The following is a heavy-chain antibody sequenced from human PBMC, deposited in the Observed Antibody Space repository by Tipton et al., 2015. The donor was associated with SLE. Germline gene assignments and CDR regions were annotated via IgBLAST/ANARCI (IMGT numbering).Heavy chain of an antibody. D-gene: IGHD3-10*01. V-gene: IGHV3-7*01. Sequence: SLRLSCAASGFTFSNNWMTRVRQAPGKGLEWVAHIKPDGSEEFYVDSVRGRFIISRDNAKSSLSLQMNSLNAEDTAVYYCAREYQGSFYVNGAFDMWGQGTVVTVSS. CDR1: GFTFSNNW. CDR2: IKPDGSEE. CDR3: AREYQGSFYVNGAFDM. J-gene: IGHJ3*02.